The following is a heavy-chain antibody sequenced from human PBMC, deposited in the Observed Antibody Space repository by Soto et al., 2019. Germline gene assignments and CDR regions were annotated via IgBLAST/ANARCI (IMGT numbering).Heavy chain of an antibody. Sequence: LPETLSLTCAVFSASLGDHYWPWIRQSPDKGRAWIGEVHPSGSTDYNPSLKSRLTLSLDTSKNQFSLKVASVTAADAAVYFFARGKPSGYRFGPRNFFYYGLDVWGPGTAVTVSS. CDR2: VHPSGST. CDR1: SASLGDHY. J-gene: IGHJ6*02. V-gene: IGHV4-34*01. CDR3: ARGKPSGYRFGPRNFFYYGLDV. D-gene: IGHD5-18*01.